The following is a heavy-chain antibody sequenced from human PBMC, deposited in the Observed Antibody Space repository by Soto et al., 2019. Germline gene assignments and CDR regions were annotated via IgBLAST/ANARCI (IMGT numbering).Heavy chain of an antibody. J-gene: IGHJ4*02. CDR2: IYYSGST. D-gene: IGHD1-26*01. CDR3: AGHLGGRPDY. V-gene: IGHV4-59*08. CDR1: GGSFSSSY. Sequence: QVQLQESGPGLVKPSETLSLTCTVSGGSFSSSYWSWIRQPPGKGLEWIGYIYYSGSTNYNPSLKSRVTISVDTSKNPFSLKLSSVTAADTAVYYCAGHLGGRPDYWGQGILVTVSS.